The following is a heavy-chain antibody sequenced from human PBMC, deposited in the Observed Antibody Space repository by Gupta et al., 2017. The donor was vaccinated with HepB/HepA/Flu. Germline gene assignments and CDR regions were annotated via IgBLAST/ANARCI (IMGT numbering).Heavy chain of an antibody. CDR2: ISGSGGST. Sequence: EVQLLESGGGLVQPGGSLRLSCAASGSTFSSYAMSWVRQAPGKGLWWVSAISGSGGSTYYAASVKGRFTISRDNSKNTLYLQMNSLRAEDTAVYYCAKDQGLDSGYDWGHAFDIWGQGTMVTVSS. CDR1: GSTFSSYA. V-gene: IGHV3-23*01. J-gene: IGHJ3*02. CDR3: AKDQGLDSGYDWGHAFDI. D-gene: IGHD5-12*01.